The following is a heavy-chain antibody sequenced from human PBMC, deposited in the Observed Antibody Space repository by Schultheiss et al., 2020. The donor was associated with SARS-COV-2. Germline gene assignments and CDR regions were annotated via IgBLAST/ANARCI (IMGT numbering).Heavy chain of an antibody. CDR1: GYTFTNYA. Sequence: ASVKVSCKASGYTFTNYAMHWVRQAPGQRLEWMGWINAGNGNTNYAQKLQGRVTMTTDTSTSTAYMELRSLRSDDTAVYYCARDSLRYFDWLWNRPFDYWGQGTLVTVSS. V-gene: IGHV1-3*01. CDR2: INAGNGNT. J-gene: IGHJ4*02. D-gene: IGHD3-9*01. CDR3: ARDSLRYFDWLWNRPFDY.